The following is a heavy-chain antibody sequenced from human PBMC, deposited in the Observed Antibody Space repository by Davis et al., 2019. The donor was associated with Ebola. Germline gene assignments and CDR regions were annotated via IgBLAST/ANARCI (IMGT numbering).Heavy chain of an antibody. J-gene: IGHJ2*01. D-gene: IGHD3-3*02. CDR2: IRNKAHSYIT. CDR1: GFSVSDHF. Sequence: PGGSLRLSCAASGFSVSDHFMDWVRQAPGKGLEWVGRIRNKAHSYITEYAASVKGRFSISRDDSKSSVFLQLNSLEIDDTAVYYCARDVLAGPRPFDLWGRGTLVTVSS. CDR3: ARDVLAGPRPFDL. V-gene: IGHV3-72*01.